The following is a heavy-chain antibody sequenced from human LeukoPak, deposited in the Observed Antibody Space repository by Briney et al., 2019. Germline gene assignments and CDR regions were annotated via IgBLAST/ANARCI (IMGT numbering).Heavy chain of an antibody. CDR3: ARDRGSTMVRSFDI. D-gene: IGHD4/OR15-4a*01. V-gene: IGHV3-48*03. Sequence: GGSLRLSCAASGFTFSSYEMNWVRQGPGKGLEWVSYISSSGNSMYYADSVKGRFTISRDNAKNSLYLQMNSLRAEDTALYYCARDRGSTMVRSFDIWAQGTMVTVSS. J-gene: IGHJ3*02. CDR2: ISSSGNSM. CDR1: GFTFSSYE.